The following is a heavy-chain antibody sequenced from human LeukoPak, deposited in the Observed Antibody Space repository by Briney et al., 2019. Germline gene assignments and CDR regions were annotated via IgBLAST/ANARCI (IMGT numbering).Heavy chain of an antibody. CDR2: ISSSGGSA. CDR3: ANRPLGSGSNYGYFDQ. Sequence: PGGSLRLSCAASGFTFSSYAMSWVRQAPGKGLEGVSAISSSGGSAYYADSVKGRFTISRDNSKKTLYLQMNSLRAEDTAVYYCANRPLGSGSNYGYFDQWGQGTLVTVSS. J-gene: IGHJ4*02. D-gene: IGHD3-10*01. CDR1: GFTFSSYA. V-gene: IGHV3-23*01.